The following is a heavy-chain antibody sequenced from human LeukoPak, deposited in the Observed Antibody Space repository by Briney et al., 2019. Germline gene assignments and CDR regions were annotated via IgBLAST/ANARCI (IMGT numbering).Heavy chain of an antibody. CDR3: ARIDRVVDY. CDR1: GYTFTGYY. CDR2: ISSSSSTI. J-gene: IGHJ4*02. D-gene: IGHD3-22*01. V-gene: IGHV3-48*02. Sequence: SCTASGYTFTGYYMHWVRQAPGKGLEWVSYISSSSSTIYYADSVKGRFTISRDNAKNSLYLQMNSLRDEDTAVYYCARIDRVVDYWGQGTLVTVSS.